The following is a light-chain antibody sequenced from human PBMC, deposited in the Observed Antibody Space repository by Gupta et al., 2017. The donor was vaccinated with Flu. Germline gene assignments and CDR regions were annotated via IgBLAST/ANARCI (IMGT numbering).Light chain of an antibody. CDR1: SYKVGRDF. CDR3: DTEDANMSSYV. CDR2: NND. V-gene: IGLV1-47*02. J-gene: IGLJ1*01. Sequence: RVTVSCSGSSYKVGRDFIDWLQQGPGTAPNLLIYNNDKRHSGVPARFSGSKYGTTATVTTTGLREEEEADYYCDTEDANMSSYVFGTGTKVTVL.